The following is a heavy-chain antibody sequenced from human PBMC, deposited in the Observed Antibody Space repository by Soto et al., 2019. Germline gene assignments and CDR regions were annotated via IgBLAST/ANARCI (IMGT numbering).Heavy chain of an antibody. CDR2: ISYDGSTR. CDR1: GFTFSTNA. V-gene: IGHV3-30-3*02. J-gene: IGHJ4*02. Sequence: QVQLVESGGGVVQPGRSLRLSCEASGFTFSTNAMHWVRQAPGKGLEWVAVISYDGSTRYYADSMKGRFTISRDNSKNTLYLQMNNLRAEDTAVYFCAKQFSGWSYYFDYWGQGTLVTVSS. D-gene: IGHD6-19*01. CDR3: AKQFSGWSYYFDY.